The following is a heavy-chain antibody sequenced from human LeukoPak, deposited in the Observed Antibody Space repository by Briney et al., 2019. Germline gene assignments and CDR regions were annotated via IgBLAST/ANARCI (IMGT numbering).Heavy chain of an antibody. V-gene: IGHV4-34*01. CDR2: INHSGST. D-gene: IGHD3-10*01. CDR1: GGSFSGYY. CDR3: ARSRFGESPIWGYWYNWFDL. J-gene: IGHJ5*01. Sequence: PSETLSLTCAVYGGSFSGYYWSWIRQPPGKGLEWIGEINHSGSTNYNPSLKSRVTISVDTSKNQFSLKLSSVTAADTAVYYCARSRFGESPIWGYWYNWFDLWGQGTLVTVSS.